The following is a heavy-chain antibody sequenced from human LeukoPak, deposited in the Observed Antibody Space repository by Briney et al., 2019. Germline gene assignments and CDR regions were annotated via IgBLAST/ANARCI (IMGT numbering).Heavy chain of an antibody. CDR2: ISPSADST. J-gene: IGHJ4*02. CDR1: EVTFSNFA. V-gene: IGHV3-23*01. D-gene: IGHD2-2*01. Sequence: PGGSLRLSCAASEVTFSNFAMSWVRQAPGKGLEWVSAISPSADSTSYADSVKGRFTISRDNSKNTVYLQMNSLRAEDTAVYYCAKDGWTMPSPFDYWGQGTLVSVSS. CDR3: AKDGWTMPSPFDY.